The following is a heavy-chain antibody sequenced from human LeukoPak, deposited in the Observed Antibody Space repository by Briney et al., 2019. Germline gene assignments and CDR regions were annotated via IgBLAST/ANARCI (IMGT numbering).Heavy chain of an antibody. J-gene: IGHJ3*02. Sequence: GGSLRLSCAASGFTFSSYWMHWVRQAPGKGLVWVSRINSDGSSTSYADSVKGRFTISRDNAKNTLYLQMNSLRAEDTAVYYCARDADEYCSSTTCRGGSFDIWGQGTMVTVSS. D-gene: IGHD2-2*01. V-gene: IGHV3-74*01. CDR2: INSDGSST. CDR1: GFTFSSYW. CDR3: ARDADEYCSSTTCRGGSFDI.